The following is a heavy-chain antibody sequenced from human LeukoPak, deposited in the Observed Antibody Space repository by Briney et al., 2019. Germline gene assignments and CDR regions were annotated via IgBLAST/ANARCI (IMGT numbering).Heavy chain of an antibody. CDR2: IYTSGST. CDR3: ARDTGNIITMVRGVISDAFDI. D-gene: IGHD3-10*01. J-gene: IGHJ3*02. Sequence: PSETLSLTCTVSGGSISIGSYYWSWIRQPAGKGLEWIGRIYTSGSTNYNPSLKSRVTISVDTSKNQFSLKLSSVTAADTAVYYCARDTGNIITMVRGVISDAFDIWGQGTMVTVSS. CDR1: GGSISIGSYY. V-gene: IGHV4-61*02.